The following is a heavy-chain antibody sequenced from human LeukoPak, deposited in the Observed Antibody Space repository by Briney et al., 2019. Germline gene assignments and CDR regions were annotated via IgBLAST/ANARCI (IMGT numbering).Heavy chain of an antibody. J-gene: IGHJ4*02. CDR2: IYHSGST. CDR3: ATRGDYYDSSGYYYAAFDY. Sequence: SETLSLTCAVYGGSFSGYYWSWIRQPPVKGLEWIGEIYHSGSTNYNPSLKSRVTISVDTSKNQFSLKLSSVTAADTAVYYCATRGDYYDSSGYYYAAFDYWGQGTLVTVSS. D-gene: IGHD3-22*01. V-gene: IGHV4-34*01. CDR1: GGSFSGYY.